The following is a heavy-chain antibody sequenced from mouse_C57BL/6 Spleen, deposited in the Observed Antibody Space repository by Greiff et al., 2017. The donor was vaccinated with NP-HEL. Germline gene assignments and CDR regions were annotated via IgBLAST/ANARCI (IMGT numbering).Heavy chain of an antibody. CDR2: IRSKSNNYAT. V-gene: IGHV10-1*01. D-gene: IGHD1-1*01. CDR1: GFSFNTYA. Sequence: EVKLVESGGGLVQPKGSLKLSCAASGFSFNTYAMNWVRQAPGKGLEWVARIRSKSNNYATYYADSVKDRFTISRDDSESMLYLQMNNLKTEDTAMYYCVRPAYYGSYDYAMDYWGQGTSVTVSS. J-gene: IGHJ4*01. CDR3: VRPAYYGSYDYAMDY.